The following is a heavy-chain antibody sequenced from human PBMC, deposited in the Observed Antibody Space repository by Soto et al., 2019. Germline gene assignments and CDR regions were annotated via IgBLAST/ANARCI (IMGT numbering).Heavy chain of an antibody. Sequence: PSETLSLTCVVSGGTVASSHWWSWVRQSPGRGLEWIGNVYHTGDTNFNPSLQSRDTFSVDKSNNQFSLRLTSVTAADTAVYFCAREIVTAGGNNYFDPWGPGTLVTVSS. CDR3: AREIVTAGGNNYFDP. D-gene: IGHD2-21*02. CDR2: VYHTGDT. J-gene: IGHJ5*02. V-gene: IGHV4-4*02. CDR1: GGTVASSHW.